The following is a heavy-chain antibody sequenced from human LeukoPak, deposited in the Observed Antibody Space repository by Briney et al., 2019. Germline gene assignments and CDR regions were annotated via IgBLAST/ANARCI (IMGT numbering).Heavy chain of an antibody. J-gene: IGHJ5*02. Sequence: ASVKVSCKASGYTFTSYDINWVRQATGQGLEWMGWMNPNSGNTGYAQKFQGRVTMTRNTSISTAYMELSSLRSEDTAVYYCARFVNDYGGTNGFDPWGQGTLVTVSS. V-gene: IGHV1-8*01. D-gene: IGHD4-23*01. CDR3: ARFVNDYGGTNGFDP. CDR2: MNPNSGNT. CDR1: GYTFTSYD.